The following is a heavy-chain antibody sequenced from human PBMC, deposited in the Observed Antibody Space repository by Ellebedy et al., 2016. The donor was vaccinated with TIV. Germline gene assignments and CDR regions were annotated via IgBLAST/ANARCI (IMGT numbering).Heavy chain of an antibody. CDR1: GGSISSGSISSYY. J-gene: IGHJ4*02. CDR3: ARQVGYSSGWSDY. V-gene: IGHV4-61*01. CDR2: IYDSGIT. Sequence: SETLSLTCTVSGGSISSGSISSYYWSWIRQPPGKRLEWIGYIYDSGITNYNPSLKSRVTISVDTSKNQFSLKLSSVTAADTAVYYCARQVGYSSGWSDYWGQGTLVTVSS. D-gene: IGHD6-19*01.